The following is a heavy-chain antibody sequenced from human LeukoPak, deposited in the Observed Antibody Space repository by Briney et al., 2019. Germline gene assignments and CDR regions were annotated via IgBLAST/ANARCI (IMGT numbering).Heavy chain of an antibody. CDR1: GFTFDDYG. CDR2: ISWDSSHI. J-gene: IGHJ6*03. V-gene: IGHV3-9*01. Sequence: GRSLRLSCVASGFTFDDYGMHWVRQTPGKGLEWVSGISWDSSHIDYADSVKGRFTISRDNAKNSLYLQMNSLRAEDTALYYCAKGGFNYYYYMDVWGKGTTVTVSS. D-gene: IGHD3-16*01. CDR3: AKGGFNYYYYMDV.